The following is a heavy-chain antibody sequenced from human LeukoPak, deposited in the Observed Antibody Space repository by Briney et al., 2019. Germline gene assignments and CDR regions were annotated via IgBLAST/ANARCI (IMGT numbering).Heavy chain of an antibody. J-gene: IGHJ5*02. V-gene: IGHV4-61*02. CDR2: IYTSGST. Sequence: SQTLSLTCTVSGGSISSGSYYWSWIRQPAGKGLEWIGRIYTSGSTNYNPSLKSRVTISVDTSKNQFSLKLSSVTAADTAVYYCARGPIVLMVYAIPADWFDPWGQGTWSPSPQ. CDR1: GGSISSGSYY. CDR3: ARGPIVLMVYAIPADWFDP. D-gene: IGHD2-8*01.